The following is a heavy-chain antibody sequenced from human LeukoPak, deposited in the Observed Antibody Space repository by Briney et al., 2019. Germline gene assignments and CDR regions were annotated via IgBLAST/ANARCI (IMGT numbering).Heavy chain of an antibody. J-gene: IGHJ3*02. CDR2: INPNSGGT. Sequence: EASVKVSCKASGYTFTSYGISWVRQAPGQGLEWMGWINPNSGGTNYAQKFQGRVTMTRDTSISTAYMELSRLRSDDTAVYYCARENYDSSGYYVTVGAFDIWGQGTMVTVSS. V-gene: IGHV1-2*02. CDR3: ARENYDSSGYYVTVGAFDI. CDR1: GYTFTSYG. D-gene: IGHD3-22*01.